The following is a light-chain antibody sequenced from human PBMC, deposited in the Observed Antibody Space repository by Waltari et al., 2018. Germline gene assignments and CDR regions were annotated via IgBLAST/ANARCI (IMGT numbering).Light chain of an antibody. Sequence: DIQMNQSPSSLSASVRDRVTITCRASQSISSYLNWYQQKPGKAPKLLIYAASSLQSGVPSRFSGSGSGTDFTLTISSLQPEDFATYYCQQSYSTPVTFGPGTKVDIK. J-gene: IGKJ3*01. CDR3: QQSYSTPVT. CDR1: QSISSY. CDR2: AAS. V-gene: IGKV1-39*01.